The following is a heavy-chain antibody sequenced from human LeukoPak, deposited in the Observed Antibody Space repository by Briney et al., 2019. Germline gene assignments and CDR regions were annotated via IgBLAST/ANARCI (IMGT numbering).Heavy chain of an antibody. J-gene: IGHJ4*02. Sequence: SVKVSCKASGFTFTIYYMHWVRQAPGQGLEWMGGIIPIFGTANYAQKFQGRVTITADESTSTAYMELSSLRSEDTAVYYAVVVASAFDYWGQGTLVTVSS. V-gene: IGHV1-69*13. CDR2: IIPIFGTA. D-gene: IGHD2-15*01. CDR1: GFTFTIYY. CDR3: VVVASAFDY.